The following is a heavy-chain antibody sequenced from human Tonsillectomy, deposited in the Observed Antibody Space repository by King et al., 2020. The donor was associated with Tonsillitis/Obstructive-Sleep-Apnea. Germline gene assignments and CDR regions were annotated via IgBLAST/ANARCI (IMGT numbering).Heavy chain of an antibody. CDR1: GFTFSSYW. V-gene: IGHV3-7*01. Sequence: VQLVESGGGLVQPGESLSLSCTASGFTFSSYWMSWVRQAPGKGLEWVANIKQDGSEKYYVDSVKGRFTISRDNAKNSLYLQMNSLRAEDTAVYYCAREFGVVNLYDYWGQGTLVTVSS. CDR3: AREFGVVNLYDY. J-gene: IGHJ4*02. CDR2: IKQDGSEK. D-gene: IGHD3-3*01.